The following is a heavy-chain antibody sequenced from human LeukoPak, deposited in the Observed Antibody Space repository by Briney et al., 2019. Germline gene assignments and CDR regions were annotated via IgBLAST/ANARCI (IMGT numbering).Heavy chain of an antibody. D-gene: IGHD6-19*01. CDR1: GFTFSNYW. V-gene: IGHV3-33*08. Sequence: GGSLRLSCAASGFTFSNYWMTWVRQAPGKGLEWVAVIWYDGSNKYYADSVKGRFTISRDNSKNTLYLQMNSLRAEDTAVYYCARDSLATSSGWFDPWGQGTLVTVSS. CDR2: IWYDGSNK. J-gene: IGHJ5*02. CDR3: ARDSLATSSGWFDP.